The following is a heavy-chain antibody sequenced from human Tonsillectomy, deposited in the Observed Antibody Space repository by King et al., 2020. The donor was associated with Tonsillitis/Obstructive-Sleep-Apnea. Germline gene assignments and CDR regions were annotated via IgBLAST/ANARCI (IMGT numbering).Heavy chain of an antibody. CDR1: GGSFSVYY. V-gene: IGHV4-34*12. D-gene: IGHD3-9*01. CDR2: LIDSGST. CDR3: ARSDLDWEYDAFDI. J-gene: IGHJ3*02. Sequence: VQLQQVGAGLLKPSETLSLTCAVYGGSFSVYYWSWIRQPPGKGLEWIGVLIDSGSTNYNPSLKSRVTISVDTSKNQFSLKLSSVTAADTAVYYCARSDLDWEYDAFDIWGQGTMVTVSS.